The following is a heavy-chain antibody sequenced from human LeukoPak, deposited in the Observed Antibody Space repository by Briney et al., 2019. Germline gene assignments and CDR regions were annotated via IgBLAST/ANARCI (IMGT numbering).Heavy chain of an antibody. CDR1: GFTFSNYW. V-gene: IGHV3-74*01. CDR2: INSVGSTT. Sequence: PGGSLRLSCAASGFTFSNYWMHWVRQAPGKGLVWVSRINSVGSTTTYADSVKGRFTISRDNAKNTLDLQMNSLRAEDTAVYYCARGYSSDYRLDYWGQGTLVTVSS. CDR3: ARGYSSDYRLDY. J-gene: IGHJ4*02. D-gene: IGHD6-19*01.